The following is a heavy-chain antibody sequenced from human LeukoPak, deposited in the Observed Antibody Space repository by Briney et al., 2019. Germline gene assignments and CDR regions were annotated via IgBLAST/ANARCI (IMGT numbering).Heavy chain of an antibody. Sequence: GGSLRLSCAASGFNFDDYSMNWVRQAPGKGLEWVAVTVGGGDGTYYADSVKGRFTISRDNSNNTLYLQMNSLRAEDTAVYYCAKLTTSWGQGTLVTVSS. CDR3: AKLTTS. V-gene: IGHV3-23*01. CDR1: GFNFDDYS. J-gene: IGHJ4*02. D-gene: IGHD4-11*01. CDR2: TVGGGDGT.